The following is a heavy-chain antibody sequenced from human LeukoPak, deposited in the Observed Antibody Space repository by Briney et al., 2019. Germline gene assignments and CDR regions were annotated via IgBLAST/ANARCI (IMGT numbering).Heavy chain of an antibody. J-gene: IGHJ4*02. D-gene: IGHD3-22*01. CDR2: IYYSGST. CDR1: GGSISAYY. V-gene: IGHV4-59*08. CDR3: ARHYYDTSGYYYFDY. Sequence: SETLSLTCNVSGGSISAYYWSRIRQPPGKGLEYMGYIYYSGSTDYNPSFKSRITISVDTSKNQFSLKLSSVTAADTAVYYCARHYYDTSGYYYFDYWGQGTLVTVSS.